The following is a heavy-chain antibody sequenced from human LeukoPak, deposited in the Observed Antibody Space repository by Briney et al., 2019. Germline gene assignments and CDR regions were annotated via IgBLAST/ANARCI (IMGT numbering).Heavy chain of an antibody. J-gene: IGHJ1*01. D-gene: IGHD3-22*01. V-gene: IGHV1-69*02. Sequence: ASVKVSCKASGDTFNNYYFTWVRQAPGQGLGWMGRIIPMLGITTYAQRFQGRVTITADRSTSTAYMELSSLRSEDTAVYYCARSRNWLSDYWGQGTLVTVSS. CDR1: GDTFNNYY. CDR3: ARSRNWLSDY. CDR2: IIPMLGIT.